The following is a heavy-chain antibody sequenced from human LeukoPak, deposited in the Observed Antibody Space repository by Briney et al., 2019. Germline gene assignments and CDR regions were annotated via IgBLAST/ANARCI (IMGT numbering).Heavy chain of an antibody. Sequence: GGSLRLSCAASGFTVSSNYMSWVRQAPGKGLEWVSVIYSGGSTYYADSVKGRFTISRDNSKNTLYLQMNSLRAEDTAVYYCARDGREIRHTRCMDVWGKGTTVTVSS. V-gene: IGHV3-53*01. CDR2: IYSGGST. CDR1: GFTVSSNY. J-gene: IGHJ6*03. CDR3: ARDGREIRHTRCMDV. D-gene: IGHD1-26*01.